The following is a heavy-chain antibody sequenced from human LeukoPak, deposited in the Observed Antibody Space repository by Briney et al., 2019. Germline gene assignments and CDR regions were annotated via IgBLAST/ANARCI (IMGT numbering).Heavy chain of an antibody. J-gene: IGHJ4*02. CDR3: ARSLWPEDY. CDR1: GFAFSSYW. Sequence: PGGSLRLSCEASGFAFSSYWASWVRQAPGKGLEWVANINQDGNSQNYVDSVRGRFTISKGNAKNSVYLQMNRLRAEDTAVYYCARSLWPEDYWGQGILVTVSS. V-gene: IGHV3-7*01. D-gene: IGHD2-21*01. CDR2: INQDGNSQ.